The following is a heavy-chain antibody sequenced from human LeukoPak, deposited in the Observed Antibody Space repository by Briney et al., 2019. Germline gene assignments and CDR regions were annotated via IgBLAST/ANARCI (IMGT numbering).Heavy chain of an antibody. CDR3: ARDSIVVVVAATRRYYYYGMDV. Sequence: SQTLSLTCAISGDSVSSNSAAWNWIRQSPSRGLEWLGRTYYRSKWYNDYAVSVKSRITINPDTSKNQFSLQLYSVTPEDTAVYYCARDSIVVVVAATRRYYYYGMDVWGQGTTVTVSS. CDR1: GDSVSSNSAA. D-gene: IGHD2-15*01. CDR2: TYYRSKWYN. J-gene: IGHJ6*02. V-gene: IGHV6-1*01.